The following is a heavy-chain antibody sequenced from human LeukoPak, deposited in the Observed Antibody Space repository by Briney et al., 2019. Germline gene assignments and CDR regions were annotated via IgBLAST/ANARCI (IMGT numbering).Heavy chain of an antibody. CDR2: ISSSSSYI. D-gene: IGHD2-15*01. Sequence: KPGGSLRLSCAASGFTFSSYSMNWVRQAPGKGLEWVSSISSSSSYIYYADSVKGRFTISRDNAKNSLYLQMNSLRAEDTAVYYCARDGLWEQYCSGGSCYSVGAFDIWGQGTMVTVSS. J-gene: IGHJ3*02. CDR1: GFTFSSYS. CDR3: ARDGLWEQYCSGGSCYSVGAFDI. V-gene: IGHV3-21*01.